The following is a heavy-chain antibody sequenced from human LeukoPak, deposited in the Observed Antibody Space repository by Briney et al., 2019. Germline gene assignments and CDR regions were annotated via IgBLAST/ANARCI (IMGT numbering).Heavy chain of an antibody. Sequence: GGSLRLSCAASGFTFSSFAMNWVRQAPGKGLEWVSAISGRGGRTYYADSVKGRFTISRDNSKNTLYLQMNSLRAEDTAVYYCAKTNGTRRRPRNGYGRGNYYYYYYMDVWGKGTTVTISS. V-gene: IGHV3-23*01. D-gene: IGHD5-18*01. CDR3: AKTNGTRRRPRNGYGRGNYYYYYYMDV. J-gene: IGHJ6*03. CDR1: GFTFSSFA. CDR2: ISGRGGRT.